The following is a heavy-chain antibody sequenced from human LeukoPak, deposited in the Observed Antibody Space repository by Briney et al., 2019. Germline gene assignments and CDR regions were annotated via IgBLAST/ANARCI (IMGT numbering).Heavy chain of an antibody. Sequence: PGGSLRLSCAASGFTFSSYAMTWVRQAPGMGLEWVSTITVSGGSTFYANSVKGRFTISRDNSKNTLFLQMNSLRAEDTAVYYCAKDPFSSTWYQDFWGQGTLVTVSS. D-gene: IGHD6-13*01. CDR3: AKDPFSSTWYQDF. J-gene: IGHJ4*02. V-gene: IGHV3-23*01. CDR2: ITVSGGST. CDR1: GFTFSSYA.